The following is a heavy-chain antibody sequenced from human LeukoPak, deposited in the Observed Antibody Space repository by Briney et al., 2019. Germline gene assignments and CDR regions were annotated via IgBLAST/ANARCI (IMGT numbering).Heavy chain of an antibody. CDR3: ARDFAVAGTGYDY. D-gene: IGHD6-19*01. J-gene: IGHJ4*02. CDR1: GGTFSSCA. Sequence: SVKVSCKASGGTFSSCAISWVRQAPGQGLEWMGRIIPILGIANYAQKFQGRVTITADKSTSTAYMELSSLRSEDTAVYYCARDFAVAGTGYDYWGQGTLVTVSS. V-gene: IGHV1-69*04. CDR2: IIPILGIA.